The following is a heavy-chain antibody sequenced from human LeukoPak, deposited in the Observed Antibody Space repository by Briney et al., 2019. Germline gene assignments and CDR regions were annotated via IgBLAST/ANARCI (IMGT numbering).Heavy chain of an antibody. V-gene: IGHV4-34*01. D-gene: IGHD5-24*01. CDR2: INHSGST. CDR1: VGSFSGYY. J-gene: IGHJ4*02. CDR3: ARLLGDGYNCFDY. Sequence: SETLSLTCAVYVGSFSGYYWSWVRQPPGKGLEWIGEINHSGSTNYNPSLKSQVTISVDTSKNQFSLNLSSVTAADTAVYYCARLLGDGYNCFDYWGQGTLVTVSS.